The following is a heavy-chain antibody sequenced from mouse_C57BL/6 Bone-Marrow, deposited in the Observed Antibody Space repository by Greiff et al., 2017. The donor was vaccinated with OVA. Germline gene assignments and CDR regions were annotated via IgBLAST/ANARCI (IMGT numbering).Heavy chain of an antibody. CDR2: IYIGNGYT. V-gene: IGHV1-58*01. Sequence: VHVKQSGAELVRPGSSVKMSCKTSGYTFTSYGINWVKQRPGQGLEWIGYIYIGNGYTEYNEKFKGKATLTSDTSSSTAYMQLRSLTSEDSAIYFCARRDYYGSSPWFAYWGQGTLVTVSA. J-gene: IGHJ3*01. CDR1: GYTFTSYG. D-gene: IGHD1-1*01. CDR3: ARRDYYGSSPWFAY.